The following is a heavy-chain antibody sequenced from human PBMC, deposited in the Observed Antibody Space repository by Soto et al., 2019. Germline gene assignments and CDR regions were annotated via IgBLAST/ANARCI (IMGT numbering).Heavy chain of an antibody. CDR3: ASWCNCSGGSCAGRFDP. J-gene: IGHJ5*02. CDR1: GGSVSSGSYY. Sequence: QVQLQESGPGLVKPSETLSLTCTVSGGSVSSGSYYWSWIRQPPGKGLEWLGYIYYSGSTNYNPSLKSRVTISVDTSKNQFSLKLSSVTAADTAVYYCASWCNCSGGSCAGRFDPWGQGTLVTVSS. D-gene: IGHD2-15*01. CDR2: IYYSGST. V-gene: IGHV4-61*01.